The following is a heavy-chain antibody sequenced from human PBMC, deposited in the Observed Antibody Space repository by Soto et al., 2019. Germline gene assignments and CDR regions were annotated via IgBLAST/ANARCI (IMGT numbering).Heavy chain of an antibody. J-gene: IGHJ5*02. Sequence: PSETLSLTCAVYDGSFSVYYWSWIRQPPGKGLEWIGEINHSGSTNYNPSLKSRVTMSVDTSKNQFSLNLNSVTAADTAVYYCARGTRIVGATENWLDPWGQGTLVTVSS. CDR2: INHSGST. CDR1: DGSFSVYY. D-gene: IGHD1-26*01. CDR3: ARGTRIVGATENWLDP. V-gene: IGHV4-34*01.